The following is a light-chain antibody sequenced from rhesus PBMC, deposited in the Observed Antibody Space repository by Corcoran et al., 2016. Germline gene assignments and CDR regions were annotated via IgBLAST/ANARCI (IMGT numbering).Light chain of an antibody. CDR2: GGS. CDR1: ESLLHSTGNTY. J-gene: IGKJ2*01. CDR3: VQAIAFPYS. Sequence: DIVVTQTPLSLSVTPGEPASISCRSSESLLHSTGNTYLHWYLQKPGQSPQLLIYGGSHRPSGVPDRFSGSGSGTDFTLKISKGEAEDVGVYYCVQAIAFPYSFGQGTKVEIK. V-gene: IGKV2-72*01.